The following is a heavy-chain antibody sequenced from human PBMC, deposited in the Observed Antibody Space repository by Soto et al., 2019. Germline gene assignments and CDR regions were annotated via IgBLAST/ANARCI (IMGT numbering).Heavy chain of an antibody. CDR1: GGTFSSYT. V-gene: IGHV1-69*02. Sequence: QVQLVQSGAEVKKPGSSVKVSCKASGGTFSSYTISWVRQAPGQGLEWMGRIIPILGIANYAQKFQGRVTITADKSTSTAYMERSSLRSEDTAVYYCARSPVGYSWADPFDYWGQGTLVTVSS. CDR2: IIPILGIA. J-gene: IGHJ4*02. CDR3: ARSPVGYSWADPFDY. D-gene: IGHD5-18*01.